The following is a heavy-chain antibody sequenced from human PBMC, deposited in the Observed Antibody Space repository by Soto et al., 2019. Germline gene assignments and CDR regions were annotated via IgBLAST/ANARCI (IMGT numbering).Heavy chain of an antibody. CDR2: INPNSGGT. Sequence: ASVKVSCKASGYTFTGYYMHWVRQAPGQGLEWMGWINPNSGGTNYAQKFQGWVTMTRDTSISTAYMELSRLRSDDTAVYYCARAGYSSGWYFQLLGQGTLVTVSS. CDR3: ARAGYSSGWYFQL. J-gene: IGHJ1*01. CDR1: GYTFTGYY. V-gene: IGHV1-2*04. D-gene: IGHD6-19*01.